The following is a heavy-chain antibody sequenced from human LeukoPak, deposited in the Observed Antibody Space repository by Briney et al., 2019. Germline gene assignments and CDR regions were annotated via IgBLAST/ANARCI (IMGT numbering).Heavy chain of an antibody. CDR3: AKEPREYCSSTSCPNWLDP. J-gene: IGHJ5*02. CDR1: GFTFSTYA. D-gene: IGHD2-2*01. Sequence: PGGSLSLPCAASGFTFSTYAMSWVRQAPGKGLEWVSAISGSGGTTYYADSVKGRFTISRDNSKNTLYLQMNSLRADDTAVYYCAKEPREYCSSTSCPNWLDPWGQGTLVTVSS. V-gene: IGHV3-23*01. CDR2: ISGSGGTT.